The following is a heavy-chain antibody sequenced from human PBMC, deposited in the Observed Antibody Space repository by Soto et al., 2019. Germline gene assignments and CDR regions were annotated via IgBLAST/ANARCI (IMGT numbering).Heavy chain of an antibody. Sequence: GESLKLPCQGSGYNFASFWIGWVRQMPGKGLEWMGIIYPGDSDTRYSPSFQGQVTISADKSINTAYLQWSSLKASDTAIYYCARHGSIGARLNYFDPWGQGTQVTVSS. CDR2: IYPGDSDT. CDR3: ARHGSIGARLNYFDP. D-gene: IGHD6-6*01. CDR1: GYNFASFW. J-gene: IGHJ5*02. V-gene: IGHV5-51*01.